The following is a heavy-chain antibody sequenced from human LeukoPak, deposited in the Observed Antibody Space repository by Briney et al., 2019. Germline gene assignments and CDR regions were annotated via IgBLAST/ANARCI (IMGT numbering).Heavy chain of an antibody. V-gene: IGHV5-51*01. CDR3: ARFYCSGGSCYSRGIDY. D-gene: IGHD2-15*01. CDR1: GYSFTNYW. J-gene: IGHJ4*02. Sequence: PGGSLRLSCKGSGYSFTNYWIGWVRQMPGKGLEWMGIIYPGDSDTRYSPSFQGQVTISADKSISTAYLQWSSLKASDTAMYYCARFYCSGGSCYSRGIDYWGQGTLVTVSS. CDR2: IYPGDSDT.